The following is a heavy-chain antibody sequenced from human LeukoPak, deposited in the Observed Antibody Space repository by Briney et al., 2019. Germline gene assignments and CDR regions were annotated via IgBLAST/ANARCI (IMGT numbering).Heavy chain of an antibody. D-gene: IGHD3-22*01. J-gene: IGHJ4*02. CDR2: INWNGGST. CDR1: GCRFDDYG. Sequence: GGSLRLSCAASGCRFDDYGMSWVRQAPGKGLEWVSGINWNGGSTAYADSVKGRFTISRDNAKNSLYLQMNSLRAEDTALYYCARDQYYDGSGTPFDYWGQGTLVTVSS. CDR3: ARDQYYDGSGTPFDY. V-gene: IGHV3-20*04.